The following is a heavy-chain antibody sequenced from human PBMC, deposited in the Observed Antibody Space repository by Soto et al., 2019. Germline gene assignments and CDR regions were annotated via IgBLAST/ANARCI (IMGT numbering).Heavy chain of an antibody. CDR1: GGTFGIQG. D-gene: IGHD5-18*01. Sequence: SVKVSCKASGGTFGIQGIAWVRQAPGQGLEWMGGFIAMLGTPTYAKKVQGRATITADESLTSSYLELRSLRSEDTGVYFCARGAMANFDYWGQGTVVTVS. CDR2: FIAMLGTP. CDR3: ARGAMANFDY. J-gene: IGHJ4*02. V-gene: IGHV1-69*13.